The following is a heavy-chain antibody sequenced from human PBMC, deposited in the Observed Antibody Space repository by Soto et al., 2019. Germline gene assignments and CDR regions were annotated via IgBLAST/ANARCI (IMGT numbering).Heavy chain of an antibody. Sequence: QVQLVESGGGVVQPGRSLRLSCAASGFTFSSYGMHWVRQAPGKGLEWVSVIWYDGSNKYYAVSVKGRVTITRDTSKNRLNGQRNSLRVEVRDVYYCARVPNTVVDDWYFDLWGRGALVTVSS. CDR1: GFTFSSYG. J-gene: IGHJ2*01. CDR3: ARVPNTVVDDWYFDL. V-gene: IGHV3-33*01. CDR2: IWYDGSNK. D-gene: IGHD2-15*01.